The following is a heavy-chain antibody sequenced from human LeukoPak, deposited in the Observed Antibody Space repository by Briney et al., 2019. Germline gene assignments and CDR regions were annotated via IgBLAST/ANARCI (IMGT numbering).Heavy chain of an antibody. V-gene: IGHV3-11*01. CDR2: ISSSSTTI. D-gene: IGHD2-2*01. CDR1: GFTFSDYY. Sequence: GGSLRLSCAASGFTFSDYYMSWIRQAPGKGLEGVSYISSSSTTIYYAVPVKGRFTISKDNAKNSLYLQMHSLRGEDTVVYYCARSALVPAAMRWGYYFYYWGQGTLVTVSS. CDR3: ARSALVPAAMRWGYYFYY. J-gene: IGHJ4*02.